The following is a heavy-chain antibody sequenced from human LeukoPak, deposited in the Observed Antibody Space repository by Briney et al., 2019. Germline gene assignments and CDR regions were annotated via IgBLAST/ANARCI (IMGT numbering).Heavy chain of an antibody. CDR1: GFTVSRNY. CDR3: ATRGLSGYYYGMDV. J-gene: IGHJ6*02. V-gene: IGHV3-66*01. CDR2: ITSVGAT. Sequence: GGSLRLSCAASGFTVSRNYMSWARLAPGKGLEWVAIITSVGATHYATSVKGRFTISRDNSKNTLYLQMNSLRVEDMAVYYCATRGLSGYYYGMDVWGQGTTVTVSS. D-gene: IGHD3/OR15-3a*01.